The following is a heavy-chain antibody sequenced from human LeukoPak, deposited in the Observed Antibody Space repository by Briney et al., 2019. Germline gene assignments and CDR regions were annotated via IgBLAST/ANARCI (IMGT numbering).Heavy chain of an antibody. J-gene: IGHJ4*02. V-gene: IGHV3-23*01. CDR3: ARTGIGYNYIY. CDR2: ISGSGGST. CDR1: KFNFNSYG. Sequence: PGGSLRLSCTTSKFNFNSYGMTWVRQAPGKGLEWVSSISGSGGSTQYAASVQGRFTISRDNSKNTLYLQMNSLRAEDTAVYYCARTGIGYNYIYWGQGTLVTVSS. D-gene: IGHD5-18*01.